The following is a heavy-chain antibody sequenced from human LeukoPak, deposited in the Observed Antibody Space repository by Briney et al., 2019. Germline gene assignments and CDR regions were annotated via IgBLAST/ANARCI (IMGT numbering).Heavy chain of an antibody. CDR3: ARAMYYDAFDI. Sequence: PSQTLSLTCTVSGGSISSGSYCWSWIRQPAGKGLEWIGRIYSSGSTNYNPSLKSRVTMSVDTSKNQFSLKLSSVTAADTAVYYCARAMYYDAFDIWGQGTMVTVSS. J-gene: IGHJ3*02. CDR1: GGSISSGSYC. CDR2: IYSSGST. D-gene: IGHD2-8*01. V-gene: IGHV4-61*02.